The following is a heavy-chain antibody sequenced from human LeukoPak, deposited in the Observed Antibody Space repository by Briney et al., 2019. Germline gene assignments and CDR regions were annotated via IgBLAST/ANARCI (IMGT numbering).Heavy chain of an antibody. CDR2: IYYSGST. Sequence: SETLSLTCTVPGGSISTSSYYWGWIRQPPGKGLEWIGSIYYSGSTYYNPSLKSRVTISVDTSKNQFSLKLSSVTAADTAVYYCAREVSSTAIINYWGQGTLVTVSS. J-gene: IGHJ4*02. V-gene: IGHV4-39*02. D-gene: IGHD5-18*01. CDR1: GGSISTSSYY. CDR3: AREVSSTAIINY.